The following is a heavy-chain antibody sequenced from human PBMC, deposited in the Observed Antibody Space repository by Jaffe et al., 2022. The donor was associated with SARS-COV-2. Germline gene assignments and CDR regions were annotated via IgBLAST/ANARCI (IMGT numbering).Heavy chain of an antibody. CDR2: IIPILGIA. Sequence: QVQLVQSGAEVKKPGSSVKVSCKASGGTFSSYTISWVRQAPGQGLEWMGRIIPILGIANYAQKFQGRVTITADKSTSTAYMELSSLRSEDTAVYYCARGAHQIVVVPAAMIEFRAFDIWGQGTMVTVSS. CDR1: GGTFSSYT. CDR3: ARGAHQIVVVPAAMIEFRAFDI. V-gene: IGHV1-69*02. D-gene: IGHD2-2*01. J-gene: IGHJ3*02.